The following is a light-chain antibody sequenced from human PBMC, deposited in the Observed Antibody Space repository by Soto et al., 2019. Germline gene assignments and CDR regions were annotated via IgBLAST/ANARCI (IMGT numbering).Light chain of an antibody. J-gene: IGLJ1*01. Sequence: QSVLTQPPSASGTPGQRVTISCSGSSSNIGINTVSWYQQVPGTAPNLRLHTDNEPPSGVPDRYSGSTSGTAATLSLSGPESEDEADYYCAAWDDSLNRLYVFGTGTKVTVL. CDR2: TDN. CDR3: AAWDDSLNRLYV. CDR1: SSNIGINT. V-gene: IGLV1-44*01.